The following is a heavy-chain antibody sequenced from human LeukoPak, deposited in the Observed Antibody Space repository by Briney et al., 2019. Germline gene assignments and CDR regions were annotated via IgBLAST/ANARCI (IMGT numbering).Heavy chain of an antibody. CDR1: GFTFSGYS. J-gene: IGHJ5*02. CDR2: FGTRSTSI. V-gene: IGHV3-21*04. Sequence: PGGSLRLSCTASGFTFSGYSMNWIRQAPGKGLEWVSSFGTRSTSIYHAGSVKGRFAISRDNAKNSLYLQMSSLRAEDTAVYYCARLVVTAILGFDPWGQGTLVTVSS. CDR3: ARLVVTAILGFDP. D-gene: IGHD2-21*02.